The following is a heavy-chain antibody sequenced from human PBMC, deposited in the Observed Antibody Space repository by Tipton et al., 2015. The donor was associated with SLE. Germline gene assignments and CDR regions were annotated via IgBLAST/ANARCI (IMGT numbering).Heavy chain of an antibody. J-gene: IGHJ4*02. V-gene: IGHV4-34*01. D-gene: IGHD3-3*01. CDR1: GGSFNTYY. Sequence: TLSLTCAVYGGSFNTYYWNWVRQSPGKGLEWIGEIDHSGGAVYNPSLKSRVTLSVDTSKSQFSLRFKSVTAADTAMYYCATRGRHYELGYWGQGTLVTVSS. CDR2: IDHSGGA. CDR3: ATRGRHYELGY.